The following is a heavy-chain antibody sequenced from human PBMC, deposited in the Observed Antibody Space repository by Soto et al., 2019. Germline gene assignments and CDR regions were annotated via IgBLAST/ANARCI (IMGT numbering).Heavy chain of an antibody. D-gene: IGHD3-16*01. V-gene: IGHV5-10-1*01. CDR3: PGPMITEPTYYYYVMTS. CDR2: IDPSDSYT. J-gene: IGHJ6*02. Sequence: PGESLKISCKGSGYSFTSYWISWVRQMPGKGLEWMGRIDPSDSYTNYSPSFQGHVTISADKSISTAYLQWSSLKASDPAMYYGPGPMITEPTYYYYVMTSGAKGPRSPSP. CDR1: GYSFTSYW.